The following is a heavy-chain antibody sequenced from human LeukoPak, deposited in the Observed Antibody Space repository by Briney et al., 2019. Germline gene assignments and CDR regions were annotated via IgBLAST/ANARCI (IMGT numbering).Heavy chain of an antibody. J-gene: IGHJ4*02. CDR1: GFPLHTRGVG. CDR2: IYWDDDR. D-gene: IGHD3-22*01. V-gene: IGHV2-5*02. CDR3: AHRKNYYDSSVFDN. Sequence: ESGPTLVNPTQTLTLTCTFSGFPLHTRGVGVGWIRQPPGRALEWLALIYWDDDRRYSPSLKSRLTITKDTSKNQVVLTMTNMDPVDTATYFCAHRKNYYDSSVFDNWGQGTLVTVSS.